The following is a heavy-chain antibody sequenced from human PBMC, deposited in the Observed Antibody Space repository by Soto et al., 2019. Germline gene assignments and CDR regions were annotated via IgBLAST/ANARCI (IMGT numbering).Heavy chain of an antibody. CDR2: INHSGST. V-gene: IGHV4-34*01. Sequence: SETLSLACAVYGGSFSGYYWSWIRQPPGKGLEWIGEINHSGSTNYNPSLKSRVTISVDTSKNQFSLKLSSVTAADTAVYYCARGCSGMRCSGGSCYSESYYYYMDVWGKGTTVTVSS. CDR1: GGSFSGYY. D-gene: IGHD2-15*01. CDR3: ARGCSGMRCSGGSCYSESYYYYMDV. J-gene: IGHJ6*03.